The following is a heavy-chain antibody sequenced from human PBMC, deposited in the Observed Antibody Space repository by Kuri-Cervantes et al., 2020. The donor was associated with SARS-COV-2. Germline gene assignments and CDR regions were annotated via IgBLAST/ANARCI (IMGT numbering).Heavy chain of an antibody. CDR1: GFTFSTYG. J-gene: IGHJ4*02. CDR2: IRYDGSNK. D-gene: IGHD1-1*01. V-gene: IGHV3-33*01. Sequence: GESLKISCAASGFTFSTYGMHWVRQAPGKGLEWVAVIRYDGSNKYYADSVKGRFTISRDNSKNTLYLQMNSLRAEDTAVYYCVRDGDHWNFDYWGQGTLVTVSS. CDR3: VRDGDHWNFDY.